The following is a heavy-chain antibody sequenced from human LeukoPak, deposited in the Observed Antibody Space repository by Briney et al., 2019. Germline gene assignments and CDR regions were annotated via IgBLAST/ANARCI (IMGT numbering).Heavy chain of an antibody. CDR2: IYYSGST. CDR3: ARLNIVVPAASSYYFDY. J-gene: IGHJ4*02. Sequence: SETLSLTCTGSGGSISSYYWSWLRQPPGKGLEGVGYIYYSGSTNYNPSLKSRVTISVDTSKNQFSLKLSSVTAADTALYYCARLNIVVPAASSYYFDYWGQGTLSPSPQ. V-gene: IGHV4-59*01. CDR1: GGSISSYY. D-gene: IGHD2-2*01.